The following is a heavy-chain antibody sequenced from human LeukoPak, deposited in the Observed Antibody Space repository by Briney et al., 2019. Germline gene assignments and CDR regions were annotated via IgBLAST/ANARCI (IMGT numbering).Heavy chain of an antibody. CDR1: GFTFSSYS. CDR2: ISSSSSTI. Sequence: GGSLRLSCAASGFTFSSYSMNWVRQAPGKGLEWVSYISSSSSTIYYADSVKGRFTISRDNSKNTLYLQMNSLRAEDTAVYYCAKAHYYYDSSGNAYYFDYWGQGTLVTVSS. J-gene: IGHJ4*02. CDR3: AKAHYYYDSSGNAYYFDY. D-gene: IGHD3-22*01. V-gene: IGHV3-48*01.